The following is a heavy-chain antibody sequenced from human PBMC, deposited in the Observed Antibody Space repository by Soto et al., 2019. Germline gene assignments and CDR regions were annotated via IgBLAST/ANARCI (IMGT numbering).Heavy chain of an antibody. CDR3: ATQFYTAMANWFDP. J-gene: IGHJ5*02. CDR1: GFTFSSYG. V-gene: IGHV3-30*03. Sequence: PGGSLRLSCAASGFTFSSYGMHWVRQAPGKGLEWVAVISYDGSNKYYADSVKGRFTISRDNSKNTLYLQMNSLRAEDTAVYYCATQFYTAMANWFDPWGQGTLVTVSS. CDR2: ISYDGSNK. D-gene: IGHD5-18*01.